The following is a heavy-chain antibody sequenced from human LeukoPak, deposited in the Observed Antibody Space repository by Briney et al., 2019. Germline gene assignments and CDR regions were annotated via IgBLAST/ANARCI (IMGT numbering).Heavy chain of an antibody. V-gene: IGHV3-30-3*01. J-gene: IGHJ4*02. CDR1: GFTFSSYA. D-gene: IGHD3-3*01. Sequence: PGRSLRLSCAASGFTFSSYAMHWVRQAPGKGLEWVAVISYDGSNKYYADSVKGRFTISRDNSKDTLYLQMNSLRAEDTAVCYCARGALTYYDFWSGPPEGGYFDYWGQGTLVTVSS. CDR3: ARGALTYYDFWSGPPEGGYFDY. CDR2: ISYDGSNK.